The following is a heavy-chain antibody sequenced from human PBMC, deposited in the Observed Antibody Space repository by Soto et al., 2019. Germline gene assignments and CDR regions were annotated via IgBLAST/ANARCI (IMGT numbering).Heavy chain of an antibody. D-gene: IGHD5-18*01. V-gene: IGHV4-59*01. Sequence: PSETLSLTCTVSGGSISSYYWSWIRQPPGKGLEWIGYIYYSGSTNYNPSLKSRVTISVDTSKNQFSLKLSSVTAADTAVYYCARGAAGYSYGALFDYWGQGTLVTVSS. CDR3: ARGAAGYSYGALFDY. CDR1: GGSISSYY. CDR2: IYYSGST. J-gene: IGHJ4*02.